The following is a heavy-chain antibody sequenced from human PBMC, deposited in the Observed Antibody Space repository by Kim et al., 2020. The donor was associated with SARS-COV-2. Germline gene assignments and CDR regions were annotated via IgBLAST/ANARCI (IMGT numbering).Heavy chain of an antibody. CDR2: IYSGGST. D-gene: IGHD4-4*01. CDR1: GFTVSSNY. V-gene: IGHV3-66*01. CDR3: ARDTTVTTFGYGMDV. J-gene: IGHJ6*02. Sequence: GGSLRLSCAASGFTVSSNYMSWVRQAPGKGLEWVSVIYSGGSTYYADSVKGRFTISRDNSKNTLYLQMNSLRAEDTAVYYCARDTTVTTFGYGMDVWGQGTTVTVSS.